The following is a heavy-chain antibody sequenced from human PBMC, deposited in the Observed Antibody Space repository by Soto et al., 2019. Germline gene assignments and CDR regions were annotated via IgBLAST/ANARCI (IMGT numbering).Heavy chain of an antibody. CDR1: GGSISSSGSY. Sequence: PSETLSLTCTVSGGSISSSGSYWSWIRQLPGKGLEWIGFIHYSGSTYYNPSLQSRLTISIDTSKNQFSLKLSSVTAADTAVYYCVRRHSSAWDREDHLGQGTLVTVSS. J-gene: IGHJ1*01. V-gene: IGHV4-31*03. D-gene: IGHD6-19*01. CDR3: VRRHSSAWDREDH. CDR2: IHYSGST.